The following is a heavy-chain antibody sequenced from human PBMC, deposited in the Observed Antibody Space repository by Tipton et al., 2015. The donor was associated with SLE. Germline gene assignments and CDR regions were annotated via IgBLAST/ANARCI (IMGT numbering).Heavy chain of an antibody. V-gene: IGHV4-31*03. D-gene: IGHD6-6*01. CDR3: ARQEARHYYYYYYMDV. CDR1: GGSISSGGYY. J-gene: IGHJ6*03. Sequence: TLSLTCTVSGGSISSGGYYWSWIRQHPGKGLEWIGYIYYSGSTYYNPSLKSRVTIAVDTSKNKFSLKLSSVTAADTAVYYCARQEARHYYYYYYMDVWGKGTTVTVSS. CDR2: IYYSGST.